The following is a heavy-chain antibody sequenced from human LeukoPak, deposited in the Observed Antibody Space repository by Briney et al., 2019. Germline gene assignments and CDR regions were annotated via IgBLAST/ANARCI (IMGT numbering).Heavy chain of an antibody. CDR2: ISYDGSNK. CDR3: ARDAGGGTQRDGWFDP. J-gene: IGHJ5*02. CDR1: GFTFSSYG. Sequence: QPGRSLRLSCAASGFTFSSYGMHWVRQAPGKGLEWVAVISYDGSNKYYADSVKGRFTISRDNSKNTLYLQMNSLRADDTAVYYCARDAGGGTQRDGWFDPWGQGTLVTVSS. V-gene: IGHV3-30*03. D-gene: IGHD2-8*02.